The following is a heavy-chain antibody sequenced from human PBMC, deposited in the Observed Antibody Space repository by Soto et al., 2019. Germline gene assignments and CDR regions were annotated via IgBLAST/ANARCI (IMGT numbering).Heavy chain of an antibody. Sequence: ASVKVSCQASGYTFTSYGISWVRQAPGQGLEWMGWISAYNGNTNYAQKLQGRVTMTTDTSTSTAYMELRSLRSDDTAVYYCAREKGVVRDIFYYYYGMDVWGQGTTVTVSS. V-gene: IGHV1-18*04. CDR2: ISAYNGNT. D-gene: IGHD2-2*01. CDR1: GYTFTSYG. CDR3: AREKGVVRDIFYYYYGMDV. J-gene: IGHJ6*02.